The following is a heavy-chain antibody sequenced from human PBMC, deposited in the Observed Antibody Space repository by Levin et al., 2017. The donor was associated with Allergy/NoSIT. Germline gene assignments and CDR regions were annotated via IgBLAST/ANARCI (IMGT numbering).Heavy chain of an antibody. V-gene: IGHV6-1*01. CDR3: ARDISGGWLFDY. CDR2: TSYRSKWSS. Sequence: ASQTLSLPCAISGDSVSNNRTAWHWIRQSPSRGLECLGRTSYRSKWSSDYAVSVKSRITISPDTSNNQFSLQLNSVTPEDTAVYYCARDISGGWLFDYWGQGTLVTVSS. CDR1: GDSVSNNRTA. D-gene: IGHD6-19*01. J-gene: IGHJ4*02.